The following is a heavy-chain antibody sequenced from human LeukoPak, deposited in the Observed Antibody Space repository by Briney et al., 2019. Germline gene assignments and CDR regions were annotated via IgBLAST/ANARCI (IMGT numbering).Heavy chain of an antibody. V-gene: IGHV1-69*06. CDR3: ARGWGLEWYYYMDV. CDR2: IIPIFGTA. CDR1: GGTFSSYA. Sequence: ASVKVSCKASGGTFSSYAISWVRQAPGQGLEWMGGIIPIFGTANYAQKFQGRVTITADKSTSTAYMELSSLRSEDTAVYYCARGWGLEWYYYMDVWGKGTTVTVSS. J-gene: IGHJ6*03. D-gene: IGHD2-21*02.